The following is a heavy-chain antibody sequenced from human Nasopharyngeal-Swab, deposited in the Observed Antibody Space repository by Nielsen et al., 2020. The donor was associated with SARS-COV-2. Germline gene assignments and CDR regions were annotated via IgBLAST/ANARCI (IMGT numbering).Heavy chain of an antibody. Sequence: SETLSLTCAVSGGSASSNDWWTWVRQSPGKGLEWIGEVSHGGSINYNPSLKSRVTLSMDKSKRQFSLRLTSVSAADTAVYFCARGDLVVVPSPILGLGPFFYYFYLDVWGKGTTVTVSS. J-gene: IGHJ6*03. D-gene: IGHD2-2*01. CDR2: VSHGGSI. CDR3: ARGDLVVVPSPILGLGPFFYYFYLDV. V-gene: IGHV4-4*02. CDR1: GGSASSNDW.